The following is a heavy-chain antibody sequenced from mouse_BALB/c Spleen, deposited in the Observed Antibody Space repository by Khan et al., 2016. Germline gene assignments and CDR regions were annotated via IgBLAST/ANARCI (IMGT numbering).Heavy chain of an antibody. J-gene: IGHJ4*01. Sequence: EVQLQESGPGLVKPSQSLSLTCSVTGYSITSGYYWNWIRQFPGNNLECMGYITYDGSNNYNPSLKNRISIARDTSKNTFFLKLNSVTTEDTATDYCAGVRGVYAMDYWGQGTSVTVSS. CDR1: GYSITSGYY. CDR2: ITYDGSN. CDR3: AGVRGVYAMDY. D-gene: IGHD2-12*01. V-gene: IGHV3-6*02.